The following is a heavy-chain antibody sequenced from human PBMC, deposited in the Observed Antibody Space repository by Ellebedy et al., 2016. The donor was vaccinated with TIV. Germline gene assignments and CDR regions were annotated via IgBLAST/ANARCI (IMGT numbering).Heavy chain of an antibody. Sequence: GESLKISCAASGFTVRNYNMNWVRQAPGKGLEWVSAISSSSSYKYYANSVKGRFTISRDNAENSLYLQMNSLRTEDTAIYYCATLGLVGALGDWFDPWGQGTLVTVSS. CDR2: ISSSSSYK. D-gene: IGHD1-26*01. V-gene: IGHV3-21*04. J-gene: IGHJ5*02. CDR1: GFTVRNYN. CDR3: ATLGLVGALGDWFDP.